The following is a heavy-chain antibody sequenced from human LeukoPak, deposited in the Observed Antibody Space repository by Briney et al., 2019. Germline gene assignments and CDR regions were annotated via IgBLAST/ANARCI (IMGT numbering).Heavy chain of an antibody. CDR2: ISSYDGNT. D-gene: IGHD2-2*01. CDR3: ARGNLPAGDIVVVPAAPAKPYYYYYMDV. V-gene: IGHV1-18*01. CDR1: GYVFSNYG. J-gene: IGHJ6*03. Sequence: AASVKVSCKASGYVFSNYGFSWVRQAPGQGLEWMGWISSYDGNTKSVDKLQGRVIMTTDTSTSTAYMELRSLRSDDTAVYYCARGNLPAGDIVVVPAAPAKPYYYYYMDVWGKGTTVTVSS.